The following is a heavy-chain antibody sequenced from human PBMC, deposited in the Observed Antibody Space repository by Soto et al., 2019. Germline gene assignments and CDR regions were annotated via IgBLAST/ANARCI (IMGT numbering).Heavy chain of an antibody. CDR2: ISSSSSYI. J-gene: IGHJ3*02. CDR1: GFTFSSYS. Sequence: GGSLRLSCAASGFTFSSYSMNWVRQAPGKGLEWVSSISSSSSYIYYADSVKGRFTISRDNAKNSLYLQMNSLRAEDTAVYYCARADASDAFDIWGQGTMVTVSS. CDR3: ARADASDAFDI. V-gene: IGHV3-21*01.